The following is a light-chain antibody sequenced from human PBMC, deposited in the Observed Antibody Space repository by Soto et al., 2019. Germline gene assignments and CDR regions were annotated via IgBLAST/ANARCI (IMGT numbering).Light chain of an antibody. CDR3: QQYNNWPRT. CDR1: QSVSSD. Sequence: EIVLTQSPGTVSLSPGERATLSCRASQSVSSDLAWYQQKPGQAPRLLIYGASTRATGVPSRFSGSGSGTEFILTISSLQSEDFGVYYCQQYNNWPRTFGRGTKVDIK. V-gene: IGKV3-15*01. J-gene: IGKJ1*01. CDR2: GAS.